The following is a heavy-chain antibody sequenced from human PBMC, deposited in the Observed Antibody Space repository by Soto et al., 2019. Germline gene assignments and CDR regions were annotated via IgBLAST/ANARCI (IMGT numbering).Heavy chain of an antibody. CDR1: GYTFTSYG. D-gene: IGHD2-15*01. J-gene: IGHJ4*02. V-gene: IGHV1-18*01. CDR3: VVAAKPYYFDY. Sequence: QVQLVQSGAEVKKPGASVKVSCKASGYTFTSYGISWVRQAPGQGLEWMGCISAYNGNTHYAQKLQGRVTMTTDTSTSTAYMGLRTLRSDDTAVYYCVVAAKPYYFDYWGQGTLGTVSS. CDR2: ISAYNGNT.